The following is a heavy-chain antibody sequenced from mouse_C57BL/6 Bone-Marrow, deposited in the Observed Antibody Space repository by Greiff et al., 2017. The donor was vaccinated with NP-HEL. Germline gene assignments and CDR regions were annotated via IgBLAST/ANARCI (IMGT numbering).Heavy chain of an antibody. D-gene: IGHD1-1*01. CDR3: TMSSPAWFAY. Sequence: EVQVVESGAELVRPGASVKLSCTASGFNIKDDYMHWVKQRPEQGLEWIGWIDPENGDTEYASKFQGKATITADTSSDTAYLQLSSLTSEDTAVYYCTMSSPAWFAYWGQGTLVTVSA. J-gene: IGHJ3*01. CDR2: IDPENGDT. CDR1: GFNIKDDY. V-gene: IGHV14-4*01.